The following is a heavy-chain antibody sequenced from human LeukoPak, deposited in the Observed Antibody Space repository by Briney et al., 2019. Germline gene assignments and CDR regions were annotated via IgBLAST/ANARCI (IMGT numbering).Heavy chain of an antibody. CDR1: GFTFDDYT. J-gene: IGHJ4*02. CDR2: IGWDGVGT. Sequence: GGSLRLSCVASGFTFDDYTMHWVRQAPGKGLEWVSLIGWDGVGTYYADSVKGRFTISRDNSKNSLYLQMNSLRTEDTALYYCAKDSGDYTPDYWGQGTLVTVSS. V-gene: IGHV3-43*01. CDR3: AKDSGDYTPDY. D-gene: IGHD4-11*01.